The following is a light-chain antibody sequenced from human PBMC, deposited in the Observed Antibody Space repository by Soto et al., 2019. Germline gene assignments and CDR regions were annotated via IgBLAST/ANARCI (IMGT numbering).Light chain of an antibody. CDR1: QSLSIN. CDR2: RAS. J-gene: IGKJ1*01. Sequence: EIVMTQSPATLSVSPGEGATLSCTASQSLSINLAWYQQKPGQAPRLLIYRASTRASGVPARFSGSGSGTDFTLTISRLEPEDFAVYYCQQYGSLSWTFGQGTKVDI. CDR3: QQYGSLSWT. V-gene: IGKV3-15*01.